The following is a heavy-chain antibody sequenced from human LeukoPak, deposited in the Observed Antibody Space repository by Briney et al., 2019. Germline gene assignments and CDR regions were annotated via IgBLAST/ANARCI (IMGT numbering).Heavy chain of an antibody. CDR1: GDTFTGYY. Sequence: EASVKVSCKASGDTFTGYYIHWVRQAPRQGFEWMGWINPKSGGTSYAHNFQGRVTMTRDTSISTAYMELSRLRYDDAAVYYCARDLRYSSSWPSGWFDPWGRGTQVTVSS. CDR2: INPKSGGT. D-gene: IGHD2-2*01. J-gene: IGHJ5*02. CDR3: ARDLRYSSSWPSGWFDP. V-gene: IGHV1-2*07.